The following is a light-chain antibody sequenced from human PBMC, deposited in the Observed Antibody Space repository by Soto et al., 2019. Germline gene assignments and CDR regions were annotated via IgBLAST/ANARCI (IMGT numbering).Light chain of an antibody. Sequence: QSALTQPASVSGSPGQSITISCTGTSSDFGGYNYVSWYQQHPGKAPKLMIYDVTNRPSGVSNRFSGSKSGNTASLTISGLQAEDEADYYCSSYTSSSALEVFGTGTKVNVL. J-gene: IGLJ1*01. V-gene: IGLV2-14*01. CDR2: DVT. CDR1: SSDFGGYNY. CDR3: SSYTSSSALEV.